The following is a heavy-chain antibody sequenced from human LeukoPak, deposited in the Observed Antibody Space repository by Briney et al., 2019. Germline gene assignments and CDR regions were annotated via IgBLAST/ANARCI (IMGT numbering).Heavy chain of an antibody. CDR2: ISSSGSTI. J-gene: IGHJ4*02. CDR3: AKSGSSWYPLYYFDY. D-gene: IGHD6-13*01. CDR1: GFTFSSYE. Sequence: GGSLRLSCAASGFTFSSYEMNWVRQAPGKGLEWVSYISSSGSTIYYADSVKGRFTISRDNAKNSLYLQMNSLRAEDTAVYYCAKSGSSWYPLYYFDYWGQGTLVTVSS. V-gene: IGHV3-48*03.